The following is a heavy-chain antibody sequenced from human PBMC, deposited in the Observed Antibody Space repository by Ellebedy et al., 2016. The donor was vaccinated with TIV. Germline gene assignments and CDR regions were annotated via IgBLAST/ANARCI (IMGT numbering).Heavy chain of an antibody. J-gene: IGHJ4*02. CDR1: GFTFSSYG. V-gene: IGHV3-48*01. CDR3: ARACFGVACYFDH. Sequence: GESLKISCAASGFTFSSYGIHWVRQAPGKGLKWISYISPDDFNIRYAETVKGRFIISRDNAKTSLYLEMNNLKADDTAVYYCARACFGVACYFDHWGQGTLVTVSS. CDR2: ISPDDFNI. D-gene: IGHD3-3*01.